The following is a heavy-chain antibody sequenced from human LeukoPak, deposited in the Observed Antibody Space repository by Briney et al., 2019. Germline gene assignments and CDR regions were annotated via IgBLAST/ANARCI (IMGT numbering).Heavy chain of an antibody. J-gene: IGHJ4*02. V-gene: IGHV3-21*01. D-gene: IGHD5-24*01. CDR3: AKGKRSPYYFDY. Sequence: PGGSLRLFCAASGFTFDSHFFNWVRQAPGRGLEWVSSIGSRGNFIYYADSVKGRFTISRDNSKDTLYLQMNSLRAEDTAVYYCAKGKRSPYYFDYWGQGTLVTVSS. CDR2: IGSRGNFI. CDR1: GFTFDSHF.